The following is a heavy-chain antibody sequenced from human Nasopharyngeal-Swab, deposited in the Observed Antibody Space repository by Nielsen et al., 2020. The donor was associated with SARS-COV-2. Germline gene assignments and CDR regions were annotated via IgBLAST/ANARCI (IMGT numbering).Heavy chain of an antibody. D-gene: IGHD3-10*01. J-gene: IGHJ6*02. CDR3: TILWFGESANYGMDV. CDR2: IRSKAYGGTT. Sequence: GESLKISCTASGFTFGDYAMSWVRQAPGKGLEWVGFIRSKAYGGTTEYAASVKGRFTISRDDSKSIAYLQMNSLKTEDTAVYYCTILWFGESANYGMDVWGQGTTVTVPS. V-gene: IGHV3-49*04. CDR1: GFTFGDYA.